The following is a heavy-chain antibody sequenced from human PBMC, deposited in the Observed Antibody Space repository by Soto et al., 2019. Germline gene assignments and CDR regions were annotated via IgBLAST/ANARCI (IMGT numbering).Heavy chain of an antibody. CDR3: ARVGLHLGEFPLPKY. Sequence: ASVKVCCKASGYTFTSYAISWLHQSPGQRHQWMGWISAYNGNTKYAQKLQGRVTMTTDTSTSTAYMELRSLRSDDTAVYYCARVGLHLGEFPLPKYWGQGTLVTVSS. J-gene: IGHJ4*02. V-gene: IGHV1-18*01. D-gene: IGHD3-16*01. CDR2: ISAYNGNT. CDR1: GYTFTSYA.